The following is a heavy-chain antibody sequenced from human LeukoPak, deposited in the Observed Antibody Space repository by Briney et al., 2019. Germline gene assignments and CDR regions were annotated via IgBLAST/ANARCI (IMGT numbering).Heavy chain of an antibody. J-gene: IGHJ3*02. D-gene: IGHD2-15*01. Sequence: GGSLRLSCAASGFTFSSYWMHWVRQAPGKGLVWVSRIASDGSGTTYADSVKGRFTISRDNAKNTLYLQMNSLRAEDTAVYYCARDPGCSGGSCDSRDVFDIWGQGTMVTVSS. V-gene: IGHV3-74*01. CDR2: IASDGSGT. CDR3: ARDPGCSGGSCDSRDVFDI. CDR1: GFTFSSYW.